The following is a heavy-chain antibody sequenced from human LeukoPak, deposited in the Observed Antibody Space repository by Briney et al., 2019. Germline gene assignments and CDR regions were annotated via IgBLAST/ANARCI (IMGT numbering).Heavy chain of an antibody. J-gene: IGHJ5*02. Sequence: ASVKVSCKASGYTFTSYYMHWVRQAPGQGLEWMGIINPSGGSTSYAQKFQGRVTMTRDTSISTAYMELSRLRSDDTAVYYCAMLATLFRWFDPWGQGTLVTVSS. CDR3: AMLATLFRWFDP. V-gene: IGHV1-46*01. D-gene: IGHD2-15*01. CDR1: GYTFTSYY. CDR2: INPSGGST.